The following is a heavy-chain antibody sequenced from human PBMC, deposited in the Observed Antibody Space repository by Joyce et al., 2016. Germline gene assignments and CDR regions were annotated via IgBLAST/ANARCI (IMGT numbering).Heavy chain of an antibody. V-gene: IGHV3-48*01. CDR2: MRRSSNTI. CDR3: ARATSYYFYYYMDV. CDR1: GFTFNTYS. J-gene: IGHJ6*03. Sequence: EVQLVESGGGLVQPGGSLRLSCAVSGFTFNTYSMNWVRQAPGKGLEGVSYMRRSSNTIEYVDSVKGRFTISRDNAKNSLYLQMNSLRAEDTAVYFCARATSYYFYYYMDVWGKGTTVTVSS.